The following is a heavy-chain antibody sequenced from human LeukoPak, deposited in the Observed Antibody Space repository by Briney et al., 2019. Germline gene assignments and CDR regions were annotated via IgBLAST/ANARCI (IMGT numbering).Heavy chain of an antibody. CDR3: ARGNFIWGHSDAFDI. Sequence: SETLSLTCTVSGGSISSSSYYWGWIRQPPGKGLEWIGSIYYSGSTYYNPSLKSRVTISVDTSKNQFSLKLSSVTAADTAVYYCARGNFIWGHSDAFDIWGQGTMVTASS. CDR2: IYYSGST. V-gene: IGHV4-39*07. CDR1: GGSISSSSYY. D-gene: IGHD2/OR15-2a*01. J-gene: IGHJ3*02.